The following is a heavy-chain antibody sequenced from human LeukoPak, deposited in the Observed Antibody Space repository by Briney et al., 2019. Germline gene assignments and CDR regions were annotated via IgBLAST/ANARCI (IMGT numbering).Heavy chain of an antibody. Sequence: GGSLRLSCAASGFTFSSYWMTWVRQAPGKGLEWVANVNQGGSETYYVDSVKGRFIISRDNAKNSMYLQMNSLRAEDTAVYYCTRERGSGSYLPYYYYYMDVWGKGTTVTISS. J-gene: IGHJ6*03. CDR3: TRERGSGSYLPYYYYYMDV. V-gene: IGHV3-7*03. CDR1: GFTFSSYW. CDR2: VNQGGSET. D-gene: IGHD3-10*01.